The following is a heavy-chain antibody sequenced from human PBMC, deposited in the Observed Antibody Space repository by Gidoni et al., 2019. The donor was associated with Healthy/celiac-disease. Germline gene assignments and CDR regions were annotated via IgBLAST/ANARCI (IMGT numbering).Heavy chain of an antibody. CDR2: ISGSVGST. Sequence: EVQLLESGGGLVQPGGSMRLSCAASGFTFSSYDMSWVRQAPGKGLEWVSAISGSVGSTYYADSVKGRFTISRDNSKNTLYLQMNSLRAEDTAVYYCAKSLYYYDSSGYKGSAFDIWGQGTMVTVSS. CDR3: AKSLYYYDSSGYKGSAFDI. CDR1: GFTFSSYD. D-gene: IGHD3-22*01. V-gene: IGHV3-23*01. J-gene: IGHJ3*02.